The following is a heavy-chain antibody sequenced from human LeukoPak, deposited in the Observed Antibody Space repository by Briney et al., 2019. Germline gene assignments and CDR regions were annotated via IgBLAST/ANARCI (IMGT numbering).Heavy chain of an antibody. CDR1: GGSFSGYY. CDR2: INHSGST. J-gene: IGHJ4*02. D-gene: IGHD3-22*01. Sequence: PSETLSLTCAVYGGSFSGYYWSWIRQPPGKGLEWIGEINHSGSTNYNPSLKSRVTISVDTSKNQFSLKLSSVTTADTAVYYCAGRITMIVVTNRGFDYWGQGTLVTVSS. V-gene: IGHV4-34*01. CDR3: AGRITMIVVTNRGFDY.